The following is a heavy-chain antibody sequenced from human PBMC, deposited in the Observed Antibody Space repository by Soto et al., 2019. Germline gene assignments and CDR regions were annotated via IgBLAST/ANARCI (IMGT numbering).Heavy chain of an antibody. CDR3: ARDSSGYSRSPYDY. J-gene: IGHJ4*02. CDR2: IIPILGIA. V-gene: IGHV1-69*04. D-gene: IGHD3-22*01. Sequence: SVKVSCKASGGTFSSYTISWVRQAPGQGLEWMGRIIPILGIANYAQKFQGRVTITADKSTSTAYMELSSLRSEDTAVYYCARDSSGYSRSPYDYWGQGTLVTVSS. CDR1: GGTFSSYT.